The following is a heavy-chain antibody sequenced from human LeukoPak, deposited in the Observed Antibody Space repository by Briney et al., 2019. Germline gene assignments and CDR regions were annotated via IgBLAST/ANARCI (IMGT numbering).Heavy chain of an antibody. J-gene: IGHJ4*02. CDR3: ARDVAYSAFDY. D-gene: IGHD2-21*01. CDR1: GITVSNSW. CDR2: IRPDGSEG. V-gene: IGHV3-7*01. Sequence: GGSLRLSCTTSGITVSNSWMSWVRQAPGKGLEWVATIRPDGSEGYYADSVRGRFTISRDNSKNSFYLQMSSLRAEDAGVFYCARDVAYSAFDYWGQGTLVTVSS.